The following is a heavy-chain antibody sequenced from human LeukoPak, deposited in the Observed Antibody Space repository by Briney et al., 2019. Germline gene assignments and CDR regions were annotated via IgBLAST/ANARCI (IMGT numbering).Heavy chain of an antibody. Sequence: GGSLRLSCAASGFTLSTYNMHWVRQATGKGLEWVSAIGPAGDTYYSGSVKGRFTISRENAKNSFYLQMNSMRAGDTAVYYCARVRISAWILDYWGQGALVTVSS. CDR2: IGPAGDT. V-gene: IGHV3-13*01. CDR1: GFTLSTYN. J-gene: IGHJ4*02. CDR3: ARVRISAWILDY. D-gene: IGHD6-19*01.